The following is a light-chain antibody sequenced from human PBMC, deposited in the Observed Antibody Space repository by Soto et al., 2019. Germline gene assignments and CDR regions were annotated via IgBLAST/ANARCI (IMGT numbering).Light chain of an antibody. V-gene: IGLV2-8*01. CDR1: SSDVGTYIF. CDR2: EVT. CDR3: SLYAGGNNVI. Sequence: QSALTQPPSASGSPGQSVTISCTGTSSDVGTYIFVSWYQQHPGKSPKLMIFEVTKRPSGVPDRFSGSKSGNTASLNVSGLQIEDEADYYCSLYAGGNNVIFGGGPKVTVL. J-gene: IGLJ2*01.